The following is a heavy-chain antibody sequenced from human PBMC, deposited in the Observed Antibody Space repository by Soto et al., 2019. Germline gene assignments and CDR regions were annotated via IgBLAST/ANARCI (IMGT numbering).Heavy chain of an antibody. J-gene: IGHJ4*02. CDR1: GFVFSDYA. D-gene: IGHD2-2*01. CDR3: ASVPIWCGSSSCYTEGFDS. V-gene: IGHV3-23*01. CDR2: ISAGGSAT. Sequence: EVQLLDSGGGWVQPGGSLRLSCVASGFVFSDYAMSWVRQSPGKGLEWVSAISAGGSATYYADSVKGRFTVSRVNSKNTLYLQMNTLRAEDTAIYYCASVPIWCGSSSCYTEGFDSWGQGTLVTVSS.